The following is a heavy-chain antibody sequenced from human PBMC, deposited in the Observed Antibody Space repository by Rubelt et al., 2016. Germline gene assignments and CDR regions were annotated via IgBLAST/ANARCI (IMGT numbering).Heavy chain of an antibody. J-gene: IGHJ4*02. V-gene: IGHV3-23*01. CDR2: ISGSGDTT. D-gene: IGHD4-11*01. Sequence: APGKGLEWVSGISGSGDTTYYTDSVKGRFTISRDNSQNTLSLQMNNLRAEDTAVCYCARGYYSNSFDYWGQGTLVTVSS. CDR3: ARGYYSNSFDY.